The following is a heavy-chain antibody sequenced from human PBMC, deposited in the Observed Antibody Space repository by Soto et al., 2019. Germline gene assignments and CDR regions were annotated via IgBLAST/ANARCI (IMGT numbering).Heavy chain of an antibody. D-gene: IGHD3-22*01. J-gene: IGHJ4*02. CDR1: GGTFSSYA. V-gene: IGHV1-69*13. CDR2: IIPIFGTA. Sequence: SVKVSCKASGGTFSSYAISWVRQAPGQGLEWMGGIIPIFGTANYAQKFQGRVTITADESTSTAYMELSSLRSEDTAVYYCARVINYYEAFPPGYWGQGTLVTVSS. CDR3: ARVINYYEAFPPGY.